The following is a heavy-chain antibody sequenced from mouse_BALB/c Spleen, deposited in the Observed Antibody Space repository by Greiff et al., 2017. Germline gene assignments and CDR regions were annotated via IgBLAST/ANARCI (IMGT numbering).Heavy chain of an antibody. CDR3: ARVGIYYGSYYAMDY. CDR1: GFTFSSYT. J-gene: IGHJ4*01. CDR2: ISNGGGST. V-gene: IGHV5-12-2*01. D-gene: IGHD2-2*01. Sequence: EVKVEESGGGLVQPGGSLKLSCAASGFTFSSYTMSWVRQTPEKRLEWVAYISNGGGSTYYPDTVKGRFTISRDNAKNTLYLQMSSLKSEDTAMYYCARVGIYYGSYYAMDYWGQGTSVTVSS.